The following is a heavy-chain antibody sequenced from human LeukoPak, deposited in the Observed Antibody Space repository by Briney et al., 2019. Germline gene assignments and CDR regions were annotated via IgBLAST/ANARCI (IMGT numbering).Heavy chain of an antibody. V-gene: IGHV3-21*01. Sequence: GGSLRLSCAASGFTFSSYSMNWVRQAPGKGLEWVSSISSSSSNIYYADSVKGRFTISRDNSKNTLYLQMNSLRAEDTAVYYCAKEYGIMTTVTEGIYWGQGTLVTVSS. J-gene: IGHJ4*02. CDR2: ISSSSSNI. D-gene: IGHD4-17*01. CDR3: AKEYGIMTTVTEGIY. CDR1: GFTFSSYS.